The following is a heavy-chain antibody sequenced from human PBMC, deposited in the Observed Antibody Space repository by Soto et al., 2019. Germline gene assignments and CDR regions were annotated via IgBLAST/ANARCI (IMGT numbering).Heavy chain of an antibody. Sequence: GASVKVSCKASGFTFTSSAVQWMRQARGQRLEWIGWIVVGSGNTNYAQKFQERVTITRDMSTSTAYMELSSLRSEDTAVYYCAADRGFLEWFPVSLGAFDIWGQGTMVTVSS. CDR3: AADRGFLEWFPVSLGAFDI. CDR1: GFTFTSSA. V-gene: IGHV1-58*01. J-gene: IGHJ3*02. CDR2: IVVGSGNT. D-gene: IGHD3-3*01.